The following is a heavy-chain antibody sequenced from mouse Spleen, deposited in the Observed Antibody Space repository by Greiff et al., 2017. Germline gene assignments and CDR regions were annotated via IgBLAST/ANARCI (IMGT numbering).Heavy chain of an antibody. CDR3: ATYDWFAC. V-gene: IGHV1-80*01. CDR1: GYAFSSYW. Sequence: VQLQQSGAELVRPGSSVKISCKASGYAFSSYWMNWVKQRPGQGLEWIGQIYPGDGDTNYNGKFKGKATLTADKSSSTAYMQLSSLTSEDSAVYFCATYDWFACWCQGTLVTVSA. CDR2: IYPGDGDT. J-gene: IGHJ3*01. D-gene: IGHD2-12*01.